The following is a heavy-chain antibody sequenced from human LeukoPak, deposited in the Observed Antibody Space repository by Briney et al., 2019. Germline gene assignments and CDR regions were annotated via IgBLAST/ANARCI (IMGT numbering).Heavy chain of an antibody. V-gene: IGHV1-46*01. CDR1: GYTFTRYY. CDR2: INPSGGST. Sequence: ASVKVSCKASGYTFTRYYMYWVRQAPGQGLEWMGIINPSGGSTNYAQKFQGRVTMTTDTSTSTAYMELRSLRSDDTAVYYCAIAPYCSGGSCYLNYWGQGTLVTVSS. CDR3: AIAPYCSGGSCYLNY. D-gene: IGHD2-15*01. J-gene: IGHJ4*02.